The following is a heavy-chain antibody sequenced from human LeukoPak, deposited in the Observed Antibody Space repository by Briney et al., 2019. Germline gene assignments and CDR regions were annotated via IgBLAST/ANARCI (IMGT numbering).Heavy chain of an antibody. Sequence: VASVKVSCKASGYTFSGYYMHWVRQAPGQGLEWMGWINPKSGGTKYAQKFRGRVTMTRDTSISTAYMELSRLRYDDTAVYYCARDLDYDFWSGYSSGVGVDYWGQGTLVTVSS. J-gene: IGHJ4*02. V-gene: IGHV1-2*02. CDR1: GYTFSGYY. CDR3: ARDLDYDFWSGYSSGVGVDY. D-gene: IGHD3-3*01. CDR2: INPKSGGT.